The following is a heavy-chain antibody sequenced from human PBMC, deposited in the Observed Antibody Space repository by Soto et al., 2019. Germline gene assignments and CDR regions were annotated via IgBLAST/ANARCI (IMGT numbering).Heavy chain of an antibody. V-gene: IGHV3-23*01. CDR1: GFTFTSYA. Sequence: GGSLRLSCAASGFTFTSYAMSWVRQAPGKGLEWVSAISGSGGSTYYADSVKGRFTISRDNSKNTLYLQMNSLRAEDTAVYYCAKDRGSCTSTSCYRGVAYDYWGQGTLVTVSS. CDR2: ISGSGGST. CDR3: AKDRGSCTSTSCYRGVAYDY. J-gene: IGHJ4*02. D-gene: IGHD2-2*01.